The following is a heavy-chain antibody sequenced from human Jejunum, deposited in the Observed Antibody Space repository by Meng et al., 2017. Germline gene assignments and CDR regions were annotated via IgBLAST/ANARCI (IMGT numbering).Heavy chain of an antibody. J-gene: IGHJ4*02. CDR1: GDSVSSNSAA. V-gene: IGHV6-1*01. CDR3: ARDWGDVRGGFDF. CDR2: TYYRSKYYN. D-gene: IGHD3-10*02. Sequence: QVRPPPSCPDLVQPPQTLSLTWAISGDSVSSNSAAWNWIRQSPSRGLEWLGRTYYRSKYYNDYALSVKSRITINPDTSKNQFSLQLNSVTPEDTAIYYCARDWGDVRGGFDFWGQGTLVTVSS.